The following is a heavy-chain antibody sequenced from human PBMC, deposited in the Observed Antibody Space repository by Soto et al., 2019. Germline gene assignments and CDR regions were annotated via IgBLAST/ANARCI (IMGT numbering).Heavy chain of an antibody. J-gene: IGHJ5*02. V-gene: IGHV3-11*06. Sequence: GGSLSLSCAGSGFTFGDSYLSWIRQAPGKGLEWLSYISPGSRYPAYADSVKGRFTISRNNAKRTLYLQMMSLTAEDTAIYYCVRGGGGGLFDPWGQGTMVTVSS. CDR3: VRGGGGGLFDP. D-gene: IGHD2-15*01. CDR2: ISPGSRYP. CDR1: GFTFGDSY.